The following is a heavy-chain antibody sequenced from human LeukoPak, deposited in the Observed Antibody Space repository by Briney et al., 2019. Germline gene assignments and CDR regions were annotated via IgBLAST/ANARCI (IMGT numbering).Heavy chain of an antibody. D-gene: IGHD3-22*01. J-gene: IGHJ6*02. CDR1: GYTFTSYD. V-gene: IGHV1-8*01. CDR2: MNPSSGNT. Sequence: ASVKVSCKASGYTFTSYDINWVRQATGQGLEWMRWMNPSSGNTGYAQKFQGRVTMTRNTSISTAYMELSSLRSEDTAVYYCARVPDSSGYYDYYYYGMDVWGQGTTVTVSS. CDR3: ARVPDSSGYYDYYYYGMDV.